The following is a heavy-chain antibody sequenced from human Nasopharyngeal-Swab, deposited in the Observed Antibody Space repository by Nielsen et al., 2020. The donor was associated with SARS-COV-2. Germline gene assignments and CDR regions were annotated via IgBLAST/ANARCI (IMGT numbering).Heavy chain of an antibody. J-gene: IGHJ6*02. CDR2: ISYDGSNK. V-gene: IGHV3-30*18. CDR3: AKGQGSSSYGMDV. Sequence: WIRQPPGQGLEWVAVISYDGSNKYYADSVKGRFTISRDNSKNTLYPQMNSLRAEDTAVYYCAKGQGSSSYGMDVWGQGTTVTVSS. D-gene: IGHD6-6*01.